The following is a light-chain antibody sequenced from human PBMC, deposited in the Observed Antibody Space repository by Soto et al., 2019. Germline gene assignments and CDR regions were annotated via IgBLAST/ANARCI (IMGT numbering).Light chain of an antibody. J-gene: IGLJ1*01. Sequence: QCVLTQPASVSGSPVRAITLFCTGTSSDVGGYNYVSWYQQHPGKAPKLMIYDVSNRPSGVSDRFSGSKSGNTASLTISGLQAEDEADYYCSSYTSSSTLDVFGTGTKVTVL. V-gene: IGLV2-14*01. CDR2: DVS. CDR1: SSDVGGYNY. CDR3: SSYTSSSTLDV.